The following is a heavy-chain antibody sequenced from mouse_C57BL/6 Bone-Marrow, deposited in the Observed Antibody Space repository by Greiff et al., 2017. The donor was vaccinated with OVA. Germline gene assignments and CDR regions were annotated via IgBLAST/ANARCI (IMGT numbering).Heavy chain of an antibody. Sequence: EVQLQQSGPELVKPGASVKISCKASGYTFTDYYMNWVKQSHGKSLEWIGDINPNDGGTSYNQKFKGKATLTVDKSSSTAYMELRSLTSEDSAVYYCARCGSSWYFDVWGTGTTVTVSS. CDR2: INPNDGGT. V-gene: IGHV1-26*01. CDR3: ARCGSSWYFDV. J-gene: IGHJ1*03. CDR1: GYTFTDYY. D-gene: IGHD1-1*01.